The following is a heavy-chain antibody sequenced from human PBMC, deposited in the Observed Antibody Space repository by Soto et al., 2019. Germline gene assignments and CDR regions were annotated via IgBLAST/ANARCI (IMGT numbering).Heavy chain of an antibody. D-gene: IGHD1-26*01. Sequence: QLQLQESGPGLVKPSETLSLTCTVSGGSISSSSYYWGWIRQPPGKGLEWIGSIYYSGSTYYNPSLKSRVTIPVDTSKSQFSLKLSSVTAADTAVYYCARHKGLRRAVDYWGQGTLVTVSS. CDR1: GGSISSSSYY. CDR2: IYYSGST. V-gene: IGHV4-39*01. J-gene: IGHJ4*02. CDR3: ARHKGLRRAVDY.